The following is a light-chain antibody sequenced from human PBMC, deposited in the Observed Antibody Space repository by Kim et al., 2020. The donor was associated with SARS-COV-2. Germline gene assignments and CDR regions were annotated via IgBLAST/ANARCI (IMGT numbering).Light chain of an antibody. V-gene: IGKV3-20*01. Sequence: PHGERATLSCMPSQSVSRNYLAWYQQTPGQAPRLLMYGASSRAIGIPDRFSGSGSGTDFTLTISRLETEDFAVYYCQQYDRSPVTFGGGTKVDIK. CDR1: QSVSRNY. CDR3: QQYDRSPVT. J-gene: IGKJ4*01. CDR2: GAS.